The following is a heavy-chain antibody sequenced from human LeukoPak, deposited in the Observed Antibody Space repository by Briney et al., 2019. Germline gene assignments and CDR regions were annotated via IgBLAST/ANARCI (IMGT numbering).Heavy chain of an antibody. Sequence: ASVKVSCKASGYTFTSYGISWVRQAPGQGLEWMGWINPNSGGTNYAQKFQGRVTMTRDTSISTAYMELSRLRSDDTAVYYCATGDYDYGDYLDYWGQGTLVTVSS. CDR1: GYTFTSYG. D-gene: IGHD4-17*01. CDR2: INPNSGGT. J-gene: IGHJ4*02. V-gene: IGHV1-2*02. CDR3: ATGDYDYGDYLDY.